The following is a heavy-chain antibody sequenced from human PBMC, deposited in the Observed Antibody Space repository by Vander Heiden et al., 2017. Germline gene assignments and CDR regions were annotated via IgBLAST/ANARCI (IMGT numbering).Heavy chain of an antibody. D-gene: IGHD5-12*01. J-gene: IGHJ6*02. CDR1: GFTFSNAW. CDR2: IKSKTDGGTT. V-gene: IGHV3-15*07. Sequence: EVQLVESGGGLVKPGGSLRLSCAASGFTFSNAWTNWVRQAPGKGLEWVGRIKSKTDGGTTDYAAPVKGRFTISRDDSKNTLYLQMNSLKTEDTAVYYCTTGDSGYVRYYYGMDVWGQGTTVTVSS. CDR3: TTGDSGYVRYYYGMDV.